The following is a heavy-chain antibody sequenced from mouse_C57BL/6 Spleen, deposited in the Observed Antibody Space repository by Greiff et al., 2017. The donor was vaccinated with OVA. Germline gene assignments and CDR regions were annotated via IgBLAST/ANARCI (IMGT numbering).Heavy chain of an antibody. CDR3: ARSCDYGSSYDYAMDY. Sequence: QVTLKESGPGILQSSQTLSLTCSFSGFSLSTSGMGVSWIRQPSGKGLEWLAHIYWDDDKRYNPSLKSRPTTSKDTSRNQVFLKITSVDTTDTATYYCARSCDYGSSYDYAMDYWGQGTSVTVSS. CDR2: IYWDDDK. V-gene: IGHV8-12*01. CDR1: GFSLSTSGMG. J-gene: IGHJ4*01. D-gene: IGHD1-1*01.